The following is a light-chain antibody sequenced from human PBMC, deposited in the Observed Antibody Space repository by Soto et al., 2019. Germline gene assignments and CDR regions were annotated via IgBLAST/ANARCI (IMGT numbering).Light chain of an antibody. Sequence: QSVLTQPPSASGSPGQSVTISCTGTSNDIGGYNSVSWYQQHPGKAPKLMISDVSKRPSGVPDRFSGSKSGNTASLTVSGLQADDEADYYCSSYAGTNTLVFGGGTKLTVL. CDR3: SSYAGTNTLV. CDR1: SNDIGGYNS. J-gene: IGLJ2*01. CDR2: DVS. V-gene: IGLV2-8*01.